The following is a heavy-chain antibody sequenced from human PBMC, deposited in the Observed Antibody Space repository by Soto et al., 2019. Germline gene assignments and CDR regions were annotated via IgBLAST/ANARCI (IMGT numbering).Heavy chain of an antibody. CDR3: ARTRDHRAFDI. CDR2: ISSGSSTI. Sequence: GGSLRLSCAASGFTFSSNSMNWVRQAPGKGLEWVSYISSGSSTIYYADSVKGRFTISRDNAKNSLYLQMSSLRAEDTAVYYCARTRDHRAFDIWGQGTMVIVSS. V-gene: IGHV3-48*01. J-gene: IGHJ3*02. CDR1: GFTFSSNS.